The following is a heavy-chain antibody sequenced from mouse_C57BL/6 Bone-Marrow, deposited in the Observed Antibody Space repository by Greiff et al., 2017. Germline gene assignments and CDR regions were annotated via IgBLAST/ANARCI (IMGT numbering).Heavy chain of an antibody. CDR3: VVITTVVYYDAMDY. CDR1: GYTFTSYW. J-gene: IGHJ4*01. V-gene: IGHV1-69*01. D-gene: IGHD1-1*01. Sequence: QVQLQQPGAELVMPGASVKLSCKASGYTFTSYWMNWVKQRPGQGLEWIGEIDPSDSYTNYNQKFKGKSTLTVDKSSSTAYMQLSSLTSEDSAVYYCVVITTVVYYDAMDYWGQGTSVTVSA. CDR2: IDPSDSYT.